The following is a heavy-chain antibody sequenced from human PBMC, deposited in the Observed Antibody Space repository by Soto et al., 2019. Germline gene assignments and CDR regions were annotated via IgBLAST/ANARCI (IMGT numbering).Heavy chain of an antibody. CDR3: ARVEAVAGLYNYHGLDV. J-gene: IGHJ6*04. CDR1: GGTFSNYA. V-gene: IGHV1-69*12. Sequence: QVQLVQSGAEVKKPGSSVKVSCKVSGGTFSNYAIDWVRLAPGHGLEWMGGIVPIFGTTYYTQKFQGRAIIDEDDSTTTAYLEMSSLRSEDTAIYYCARVEAVAGLYNYHGLDVWGKGNAVTVSS. CDR2: IVPIFGTT. D-gene: IGHD6-19*01.